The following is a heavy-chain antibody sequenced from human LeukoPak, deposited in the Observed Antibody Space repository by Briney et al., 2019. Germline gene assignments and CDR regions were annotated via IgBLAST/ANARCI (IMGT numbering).Heavy chain of an antibody. J-gene: IGHJ5*02. D-gene: IGHD3-16*01. CDR2: ISSIGNS. CDR1: GDSISDFY. V-gene: IGHV4-59*07. CDR3: ARVFRGGVTSNWFDA. Sequence: SHTLSLTCTVAGDSISDFYSSWIRQPPGKGLEWIGFISSIGNSNYSPSLESRVSFSLDTSKSQFSLSLKSVTAADTAVYYCARVFRGGVTSNWFDAWGQGILVTVSS.